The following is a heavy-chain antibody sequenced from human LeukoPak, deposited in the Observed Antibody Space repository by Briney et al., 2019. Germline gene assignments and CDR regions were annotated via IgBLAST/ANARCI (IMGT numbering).Heavy chain of an antibody. CDR2: IYYSGST. CDR1: GGSISSYY. CDR3: ARGVRYCSSTSCPYYYYYYMDV. V-gene: IGHV4-59*01. J-gene: IGHJ6*03. D-gene: IGHD2-2*01. Sequence: KPSETLSLTCTVSGGSISSYYWSWIQQPPGKGLEWIGYIYYSGSTNYNPSLKSRVTISVDTSKNQFSLKLSSVTAADTAVYYCARGVRYCSSTSCPYYYYYYMDVWGKGTTVTVSS.